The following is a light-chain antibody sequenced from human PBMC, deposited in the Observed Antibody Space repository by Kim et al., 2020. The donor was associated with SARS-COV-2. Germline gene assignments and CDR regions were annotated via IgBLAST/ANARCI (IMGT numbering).Light chain of an antibody. CDR3: QQYNNWPPRTT. V-gene: IGKV3-15*01. J-gene: IGKJ4*01. Sequence: EIVMTQSPATLSVSPGERATLSCRASQSFSSNLAWYQQKPGQAPRLLIYGASTRATGIPARFSGSGSGTEFTLTISSLQSEDFAVYYCQQYNNWPPRTTFGGGTKVDIK. CDR2: GAS. CDR1: QSFSSN.